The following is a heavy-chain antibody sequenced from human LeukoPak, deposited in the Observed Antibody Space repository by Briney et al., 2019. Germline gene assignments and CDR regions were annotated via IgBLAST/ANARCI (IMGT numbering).Heavy chain of an antibody. V-gene: IGHV1-2*04. CDR1: GYTFTGYY. J-gene: IGHJ4*02. Sequence: ASVKVSCKASGYTFTGYYMHWVRQAPGQGLEWMGWINPNSGGTNYAQKFQGWVTMTRDTSISTAYMELSRLRSDDTAVYYCARDPSSPTYYYDSSGDYYFDYWGRGTLVTVSS. CDR2: INPNSGGT. CDR3: ARDPSSPTYYYDSSGDYYFDY. D-gene: IGHD3-22*01.